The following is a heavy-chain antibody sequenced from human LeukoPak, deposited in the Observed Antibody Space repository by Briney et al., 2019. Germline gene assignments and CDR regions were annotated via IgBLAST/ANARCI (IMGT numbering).Heavy chain of an antibody. D-gene: IGHD6-19*01. CDR1: GFTFSTYA. J-gene: IGHJ5*02. CDR3: AKDLAVAATNWFDP. CDR2: ITRSGTDT. Sequence: GGSLRLSCEASGFTFSTYAMYWVRQAPGRGLEWVSGITRSGTDTYYADSVKGRFTISRDNSKNTLYLQMNSLRAEDTAVYYCAKDLAVAATNWFDPWGQGTLVTVSS. V-gene: IGHV3-23*01.